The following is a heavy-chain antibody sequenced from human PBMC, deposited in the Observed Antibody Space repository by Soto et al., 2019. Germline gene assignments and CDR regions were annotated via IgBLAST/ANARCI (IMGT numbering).Heavy chain of an antibody. V-gene: IGHV3-23*01. Sequence: GGSLRLSCAPSGFTFRSYAMSWVRQAPGKGLEWVSAISGSGGSTYYSDSVKGRFTISRDNSKNTLYLQMNSLRAEATAVYYCAKWPYDSEPHSFDYWGQGTPVTLSS. D-gene: IGHD3-22*01. J-gene: IGHJ4*02. CDR2: ISGSGGST. CDR3: AKWPYDSEPHSFDY. CDR1: GFTFRSYA.